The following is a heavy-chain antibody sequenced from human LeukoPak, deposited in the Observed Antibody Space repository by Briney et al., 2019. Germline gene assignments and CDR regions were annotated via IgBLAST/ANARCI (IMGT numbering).Heavy chain of an antibody. V-gene: IGHV1-69*13. CDR1: GGTFSSYA. D-gene: IGHD1-1*01. CDR3: ARASEGYRQPDY. J-gene: IGHJ4*02. CDR2: IIPIFGTA. Sequence: SVKVSCKASGGTFSSYAISWVRQAPGQGLEWMGGIIPIFGTANYAQKFQGRVTITADESTSTAYMELRSLRSDDTAVYYCARASEGYRQPDYWGQGTLVTVSS.